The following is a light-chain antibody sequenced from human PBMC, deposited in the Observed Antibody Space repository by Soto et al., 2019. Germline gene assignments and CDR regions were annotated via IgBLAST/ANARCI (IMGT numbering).Light chain of an antibody. CDR1: LSVSRW. Sequence: IQLTQSPSSLSASVGDRVTITCRASLSVSRWLAWYQQKPGKAPKVLIYKASTLKSGVPSRFSGSGPGTEFTLTISSLQPDDFATYYCQHYNSYSEAFGQGTKVDIK. J-gene: IGKJ1*01. CDR2: KAS. CDR3: QHYNSYSEA. V-gene: IGKV1-5*03.